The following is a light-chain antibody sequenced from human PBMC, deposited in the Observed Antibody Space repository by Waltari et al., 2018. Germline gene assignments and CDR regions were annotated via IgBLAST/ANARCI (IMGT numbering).Light chain of an antibody. V-gene: IGKV3-20*01. CDR3: QKYGSLPAT. CDR1: QSISRY. J-gene: IGKJ1*01. CDR2: GAS. Sequence: EIMLTQSPGPLSLSPGERATLSCRASQSISRYLAWYQHKPGQAPRLLIYGASSRATGIPDRFSGSGSGTDFSLTISRLEPEDFAVYYCQKYGSLPATFGQGTKVEIK.